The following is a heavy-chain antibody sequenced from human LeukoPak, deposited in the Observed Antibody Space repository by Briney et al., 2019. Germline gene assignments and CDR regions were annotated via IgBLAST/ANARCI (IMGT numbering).Heavy chain of an antibody. J-gene: IGHJ6*02. CDR3: ARHNVGRVMHFGVVSPPWGYYYSAMDV. D-gene: IGHD3-3*01. CDR1: GFTFSSYW. V-gene: IGHV3-7*05. CDR2: IKQDGSEK. Sequence: HPGGSLRLSCAASGFTFSSYWMNWVRQAPGKGLEWVANIKQDGSEKYYVDSVKGRFTISRDNSKNTLYLRMNSLRAEDTAVYYCARHNVGRVMHFGVVSPPWGYYYSAMDVWGQGTTVTVSS.